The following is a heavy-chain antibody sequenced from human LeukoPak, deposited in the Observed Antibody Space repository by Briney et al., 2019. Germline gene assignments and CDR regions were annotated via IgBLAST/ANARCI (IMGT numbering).Heavy chain of an antibody. J-gene: IGHJ5*02. Sequence: GASVKVSCKASGYTFTSYDINWVRQATGQGLEWMGWMNPNSGNTGYAQKFQGRVTMTRNTSISTAYMELSSLRSEDTAVYYCARGRERPRCFDWLSHQNWFDPWGQGTLVTVSS. CDR1: GYTFTSYD. D-gene: IGHD3-9*01. CDR2: MNPNSGNT. CDR3: ARGRERPRCFDWLSHQNWFDP. V-gene: IGHV1-8*01.